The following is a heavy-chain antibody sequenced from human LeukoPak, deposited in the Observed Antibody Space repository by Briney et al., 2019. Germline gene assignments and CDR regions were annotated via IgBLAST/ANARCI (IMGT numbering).Heavy chain of an antibody. V-gene: IGHV4-31*03. CDR1: GGSISSGGNY. D-gene: IGHD6-19*01. Sequence: SQTLSLTCTVSGGSISSGGNYWSWIRQHPGKGLECIGYIYYSGSTYYNPSLKSRVTISVDTSKNQFSLKLSSVTAADTAVYYCARDRRPAVAGIEMGFDPWGQGTLVTVSS. J-gene: IGHJ5*02. CDR2: IYYSGST. CDR3: ARDRRPAVAGIEMGFDP.